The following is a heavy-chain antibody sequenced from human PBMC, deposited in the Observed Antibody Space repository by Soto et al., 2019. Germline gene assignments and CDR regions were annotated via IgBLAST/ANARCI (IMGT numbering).Heavy chain of an antibody. CDR1: GFTFSSYG. D-gene: IGHD3-10*01. Sequence: GGSLRLSCAASGFTFSSYGMHWVRQAPGKGLEWVAVISYDGSNKYYADSVKGRFTISRDNSKNTLYLQMNSLRAEDTAVYYWAKDRWFGESDLDYWGQGTLVTVSS. CDR2: ISYDGSNK. CDR3: AKDRWFGESDLDY. J-gene: IGHJ4*02. V-gene: IGHV3-30*18.